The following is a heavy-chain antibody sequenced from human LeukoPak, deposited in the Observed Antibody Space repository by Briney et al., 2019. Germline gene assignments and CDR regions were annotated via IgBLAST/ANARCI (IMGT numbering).Heavy chain of an antibody. CDR1: GFTFSGSA. D-gene: IGHD3-3*01. CDR3: AGNYDSWTGLNY. V-gene: IGHV3-73*01. CDR2: IGNKVSNYAT. J-gene: IGHJ4*02. Sequence: GGSLRLSCAASGFTFSGSAMHWVRQASGKGLEWVGHIGNKVSNYATEYAATLRGRFTISRDDSKDTAYLQVNSLKTEDTAVYYCAGNYDSWTGLNYWGQGTLVTVSS.